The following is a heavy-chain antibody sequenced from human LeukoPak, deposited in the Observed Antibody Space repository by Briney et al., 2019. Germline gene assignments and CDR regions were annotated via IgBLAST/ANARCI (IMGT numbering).Heavy chain of an antibody. CDR2: IYTSGST. D-gene: IGHD4-17*01. J-gene: IGHJ5*02. CDR3: ARDGYGDYGLGWFDP. CDR1: GGSFSTYY. V-gene: IGHV4-4*07. Sequence: SETLSLTCAVYGGSFSTYYWSWIRQPPGKGLEWIGRIYTSGSTNYNPSLKSRVAMSVDTSKNQFSLKLSSVTAADTAVYYCARDGYGDYGLGWFDPWGQGTLVTVSS.